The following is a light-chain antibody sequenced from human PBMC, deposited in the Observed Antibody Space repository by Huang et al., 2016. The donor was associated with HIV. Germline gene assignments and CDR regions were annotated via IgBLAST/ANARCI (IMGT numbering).Light chain of an antibody. V-gene: IGKV3-11*01. CDR2: DSS. J-gene: IGKJ2*01. CDR1: QSIINS. CDR3: QQRYNWPRT. Sequence: IVLTQSPATLSLSPGETATLSFGTSQSIINSLAWYQQKPGQAPRLLIYDSSNRATGVPARFSGSGSGTGFALTISSLEPEDSAVYYCQQRYNWPRTFGQGTKLEI.